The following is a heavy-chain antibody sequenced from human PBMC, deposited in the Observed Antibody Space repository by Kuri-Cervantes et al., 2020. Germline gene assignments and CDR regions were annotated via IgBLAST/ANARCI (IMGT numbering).Heavy chain of an antibody. Sequence: ETLSLTCAASGFTFSSYSMNWVRQAPGKGLEWVSYISGSSSTIYYADSVKGRFTISRDNAKNSLYPQMNSLRDEDTAVYYCAKGYGWGLSPGDYWGQGTLVTVSS. D-gene: IGHD1-26*01. CDR3: AKGYGWGLSPGDY. V-gene: IGHV3-48*02. CDR2: ISGSSSTI. CDR1: GFTFSSYS. J-gene: IGHJ4*02.